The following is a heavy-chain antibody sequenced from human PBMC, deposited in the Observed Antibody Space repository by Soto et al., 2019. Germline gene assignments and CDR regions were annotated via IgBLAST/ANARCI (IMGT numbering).Heavy chain of an antibody. CDR2: VSGSSGST. Sequence: GGSLRLSCAASGFTFGIYVMTWVRQAPGKGLEWVSAVSGSSGSTYYADSVKGRFSISRDNSKSTLYLQMNSLRVDDTAVYYCAKGEGTHRNDFDVWGPGTMLTV. D-gene: IGHD3-10*01. CDR1: GFTFGIYV. J-gene: IGHJ3*01. CDR3: AKGEGTHRNDFDV. V-gene: IGHV3-23*01.